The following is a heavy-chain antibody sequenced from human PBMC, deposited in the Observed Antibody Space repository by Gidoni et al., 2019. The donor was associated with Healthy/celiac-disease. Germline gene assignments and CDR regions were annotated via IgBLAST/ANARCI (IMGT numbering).Heavy chain of an antibody. D-gene: IGHD2-15*01. CDR1: GGPFSRYA. Sequence: QVQLVQSGAEVKKPGSSVQVSCKASGGPFSRYAISWVRQAPGKGLEWMGGIIPIFGTANYAQKFQGRVTITADESTSTAYMELSSRRSEDTAVYYCYIVVVGAANRNAFDIWGQGTMVTVSS. J-gene: IGHJ3*02. CDR3: YIVVVGAANRNAFDI. V-gene: IGHV1-69*01. CDR2: IIPIFGTA.